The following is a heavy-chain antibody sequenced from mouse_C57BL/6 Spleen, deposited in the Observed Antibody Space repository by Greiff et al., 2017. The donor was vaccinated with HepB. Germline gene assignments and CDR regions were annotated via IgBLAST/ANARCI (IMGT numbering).Heavy chain of an antibody. D-gene: IGHD2-3*01. Sequence: EVQLQQSGPELVKPGASVKISCKASGYTFTDYYMNWVKQSHGKSLEWIGDINPNNGGTSYNQKFKGKATLTVDKSSSTAYMELRSLTSEDSAVYYCARRRIYDGYYNAMDYWGQGTSVTVSS. J-gene: IGHJ4*01. CDR1: GYTFTDYY. V-gene: IGHV1-26*01. CDR3: ARRRIYDGYYNAMDY. CDR2: INPNNGGT.